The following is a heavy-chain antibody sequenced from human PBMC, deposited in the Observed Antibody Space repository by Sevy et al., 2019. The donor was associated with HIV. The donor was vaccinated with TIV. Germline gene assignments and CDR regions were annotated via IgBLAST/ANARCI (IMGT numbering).Heavy chain of an antibody. D-gene: IGHD4-4*01. CDR3: EKEGYRYYYYGMDV. CDR2: ISGSGGST. CDR1: GFTFSSYA. Sequence: AGSLRLSCAASGFTFSSYAMSWVRQAPGKGLEWVSAISGSGGSTYYADSVKGRFTISRDNSKNTLYLQMNSLRAEDTAVYYCEKEGYRYYYYGMDVWGQGTTVTVSS. V-gene: IGHV3-23*01. J-gene: IGHJ6*02.